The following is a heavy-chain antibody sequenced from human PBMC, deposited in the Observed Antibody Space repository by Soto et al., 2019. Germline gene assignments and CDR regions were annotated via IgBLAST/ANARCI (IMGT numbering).Heavy chain of an antibody. CDR3: ARGPAGDYDFWRAGGWFAP. J-gene: IGHJ5*02. Sequence: SGTLSLTCAVYDGSFSGYYWSWIRQPPGKGLEWIGEINHSGSTNYNPSLKRRVTITGDPPRNQSALMLSTVTAADTAAYYGARGPAGDYDFWRAGGWFAPWAQGTLVTGSS. CDR1: DGSFSGYY. V-gene: IGHV4-34*01. CDR2: INHSGST. D-gene: IGHD3-3*01.